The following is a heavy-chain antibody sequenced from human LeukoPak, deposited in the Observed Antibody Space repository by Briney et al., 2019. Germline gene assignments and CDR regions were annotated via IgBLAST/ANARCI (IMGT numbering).Heavy chain of an antibody. Sequence: GGSLRLSCAASGFTFSNYWMSWVRQAPGKGREWVANINEGGSCSVVSVKGRFTISRDNAKNLLHLQMSDVRVDDTAVYYCARHIPGGACFLDSWGQGALVSVSS. CDR2: INEGGS. CDR3: ARHIPGGACFLDS. V-gene: IGHV3-7*01. D-gene: IGHD2-21*02. CDR1: GFTFSNYW. J-gene: IGHJ5*01.